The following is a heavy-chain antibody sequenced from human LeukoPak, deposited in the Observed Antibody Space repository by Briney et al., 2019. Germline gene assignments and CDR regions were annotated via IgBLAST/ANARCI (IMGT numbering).Heavy chain of an antibody. V-gene: IGHV1-69*04. CDR1: GGTFSSYA. Sequence: ASVKVSCKASGGTFSSYAIRWVRQAPGQGLEWMGRIIPILGIANHVQKFQGRVTITADKSTSTAYIELSSLRSEDTAVYYCARIAYYYDSSGYYRDYWAQGTRVTVPS. CDR3: ARIAYYYDSSGYYRDY. CDR2: IIPILGIA. J-gene: IGHJ4*02. D-gene: IGHD3-22*01.